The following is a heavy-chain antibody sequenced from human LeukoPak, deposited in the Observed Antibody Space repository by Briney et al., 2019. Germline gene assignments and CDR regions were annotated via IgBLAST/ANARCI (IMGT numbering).Heavy chain of an antibody. CDR3: ARDPAPLRFLEPGDWFDP. D-gene: IGHD3-3*01. CDR1: GFTFSSYS. V-gene: IGHV3-48*04. CDR2: ISSGSTTM. J-gene: IGHJ5*02. Sequence: GGSLRLSCAASGFTFSSYSMKWVRQAPGKGLEWVSYISSGSTTMWYADSVKGRFTISRDNAKNSLYLQMNSLRAEDTAVYYCARDPAPLRFLEPGDWFDPWGQGTLVTVSS.